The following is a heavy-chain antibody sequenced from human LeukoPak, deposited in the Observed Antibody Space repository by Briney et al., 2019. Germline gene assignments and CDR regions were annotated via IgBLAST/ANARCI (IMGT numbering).Heavy chain of an antibody. V-gene: IGHV3-48*03. Sequence: QPGGSLRLSCAASGFTFSSYEMNWVRQAPGKGLEWVSYISSSGSTIYYADSMKGRFTISRDNSKNTLYLQVNSLRAEDTAMYYCARNILFAFDIWGQGTMVTVSS. CDR2: ISSSGSTI. CDR3: ARNILFAFDI. J-gene: IGHJ3*02. CDR1: GFTFSSYE.